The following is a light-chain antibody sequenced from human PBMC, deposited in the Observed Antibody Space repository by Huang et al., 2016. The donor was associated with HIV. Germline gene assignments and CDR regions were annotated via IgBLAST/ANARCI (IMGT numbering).Light chain of an antibody. Sequence: AIQMTQSPSSLSAFVGDRVTTTCRASQGIGNALGWYQQKPGKAPKLLIAAASTLQSGVPSRFSGSGSGTDFTLTINSLQPEDFATYYCLQDSTDPHTFGQGTKLEIK. J-gene: IGKJ2*01. CDR1: QGIGNA. CDR2: AAS. V-gene: IGKV1-6*01. CDR3: LQDSTDPHT.